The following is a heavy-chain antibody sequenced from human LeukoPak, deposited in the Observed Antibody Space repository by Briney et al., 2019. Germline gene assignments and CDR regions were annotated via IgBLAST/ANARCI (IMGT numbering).Heavy chain of an antibody. J-gene: IGHJ4*02. CDR2: ISGGGYTK. CDR3: ARDEKGDYDY. V-gene: IGHV3-48*03. D-gene: IGHD4-17*01. Sequence: GGSLRLSCVASGFTFRNYEMNWVRQAPGKGLEWVSYISGGGYTKYYADSVKGRFTISRDNAQNSLYLQMNSLRAEDTAVYYCARDEKGDYDYWGQGTLVTVSS. CDR1: GFTFRNYE.